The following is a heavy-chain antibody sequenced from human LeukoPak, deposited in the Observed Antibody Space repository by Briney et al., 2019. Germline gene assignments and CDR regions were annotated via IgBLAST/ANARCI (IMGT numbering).Heavy chain of an antibody. D-gene: IGHD6-19*01. V-gene: IGHV1-46*01. Sequence: APVKVSCKASGYTFTSYYMHWVRQAPGQGLEWMGIINPSGGSTSYAQKFQGRVTMTRDMSTSTVYMELSSLRSEDTAVYYCARASSGWYGGDYFDYWGQGTLVTVSS. CDR1: GYTFTSYY. CDR2: INPSGGST. CDR3: ARASSGWYGGDYFDY. J-gene: IGHJ4*02.